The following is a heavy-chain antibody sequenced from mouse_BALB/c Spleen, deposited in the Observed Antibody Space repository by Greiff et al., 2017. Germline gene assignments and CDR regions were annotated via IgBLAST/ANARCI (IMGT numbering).Heavy chain of an antibody. Sequence: EVQGVESGGGLVKPGGSLKLSCAASGFTFSSYAMSWVRQTPEKRLEWVASISSGGSTYYPDSVKGRFTISRDNARNILYLQMSSLRSEDTAMYYCARHYDYNFAYWGQGTLVTVSA. J-gene: IGHJ3*01. D-gene: IGHD2-4*01. CDR2: ISSGGST. CDR3: ARHYDYNFAY. CDR1: GFTFSSYA. V-gene: IGHV5-6-5*01.